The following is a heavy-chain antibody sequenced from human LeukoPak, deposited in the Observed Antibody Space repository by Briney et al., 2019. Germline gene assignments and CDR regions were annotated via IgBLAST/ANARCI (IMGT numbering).Heavy chain of an antibody. CDR2: IDPDGSHQ. D-gene: IGHD2-15*01. V-gene: IGHV3-7*01. CDR3: ARDSGRREDY. Sequence: GGSLRLSCAASGFTFSSYGMHWVRQAPGKGLEWVANIDPDGSHQYCVDSVKGRFTISKDNAKNSLYLQMNSLRAEDTAVYYCARDSGRREDYWGQGALVTVSS. CDR1: GFTFSSYG. J-gene: IGHJ4*02.